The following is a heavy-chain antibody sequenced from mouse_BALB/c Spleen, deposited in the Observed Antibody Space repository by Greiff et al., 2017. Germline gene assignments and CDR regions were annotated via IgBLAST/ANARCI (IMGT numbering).Heavy chain of an antibody. CDR2: IDPENGNT. CDR1: GFNINDYY. Sequence: EVQLQESGAELVRPGALVKLSCKASGFNINDYYMHWVKQRPEQGLEWIGWIDPENGNTIYDPKFQGKASITADTSSNTAYLQLSSLTSEDTAVYYCAIGSPPWYFDVWGAGTTVTVSS. D-gene: IGHD1-1*01. CDR3: AIGSPPWYFDV. J-gene: IGHJ1*01. V-gene: IGHV14-1*02.